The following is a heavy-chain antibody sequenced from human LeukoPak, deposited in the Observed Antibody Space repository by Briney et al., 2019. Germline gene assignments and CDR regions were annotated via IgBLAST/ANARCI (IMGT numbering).Heavy chain of an antibody. J-gene: IGHJ4*02. CDR2: ISDSSLYK. V-gene: IGHV3-21*01. CDR3: ARLWGGNEEIDY. D-gene: IGHD4-23*01. Sequence: PGGSLRLSCVASGFTSSNYTMHWVRQAPGKGLEWVSSISDSSLYKYSGDSVRGRFTTSRDNAKNSLYLQMNSLRAEDTAVYYCARLWGGNEEIDYWGQGTLVTVSS. CDR1: GFTSSNYT.